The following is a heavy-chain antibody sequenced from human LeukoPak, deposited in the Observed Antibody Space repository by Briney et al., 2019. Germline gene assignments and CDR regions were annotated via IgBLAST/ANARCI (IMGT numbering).Heavy chain of an antibody. D-gene: IGHD1-1*01. CDR1: GGSISSSTSY. V-gene: IGHV4-39*01. J-gene: IGHJ4*02. Sequence: PSETLSLTCTVSGGSISSSTSYWGWIRQPPGKGLEWIGNIYYGGSTYYNPSLKSRVSISVDTSKNQFSLILSSMTAADTAVYYCARWMETPRGYFDYWGQGTVITVSS. CDR3: ARWMETPRGYFDY. CDR2: IYYGGST.